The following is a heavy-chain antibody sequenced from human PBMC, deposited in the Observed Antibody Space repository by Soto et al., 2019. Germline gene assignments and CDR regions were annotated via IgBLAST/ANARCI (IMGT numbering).Heavy chain of an antibody. CDR2: VSASGGTT. CDR1: GFTFVDYA. J-gene: IGHJ4*02. D-gene: IGHD3-9*01. CDR3: AKDILTGSPQC. V-gene: IGHV3-23*01. Sequence: EVQLLESGGGLVQPGGSLRLSCAASGFTFVDYAMTWVRQAPGKGLEWVSTVSASGGTTYYANSVEGRFSISRDNSKNTLHLQMNSLSAEDTAVYYCAKDILTGSPQCWGQGTLVTVSS.